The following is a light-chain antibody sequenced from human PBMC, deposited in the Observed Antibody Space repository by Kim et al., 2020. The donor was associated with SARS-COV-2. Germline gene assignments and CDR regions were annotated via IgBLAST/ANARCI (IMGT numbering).Light chain of an antibody. J-gene: IGLJ3*02. CDR2: DVS. CDR3: SSYTSSSTLWV. CDR1: SSDVGGYNY. V-gene: IGLV2-14*03. Sequence: QSALTQPASVSGSPGQSITISCTGTSSDVGGYNYVSWYQQHPGKAPKLMIYDVSNRPSGVSNLFSGSKSGNTASLTISGLPAEDEADYYCSSYTSSSTLWVFGGGTQLTVL.